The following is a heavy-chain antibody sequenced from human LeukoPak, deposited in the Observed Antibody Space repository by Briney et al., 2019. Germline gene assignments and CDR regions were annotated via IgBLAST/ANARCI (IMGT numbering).Heavy chain of an antibody. V-gene: IGHV3-23*01. CDR1: GFTFSSYA. D-gene: IGHD3-10*01. Sequence: GGSLRLSCAASGFTFSSYAMSWVRQAPGKGLEWVSAISGSGGSTYYADSVRGRFTISRDNSKNTLYLQMNSLRAEDTAVYYCAKGSGSGSYYILHDAFDIWGQGTMVTVSS. CDR3: AKGSGSGSYYILHDAFDI. CDR2: ISGSGGST. J-gene: IGHJ3*02.